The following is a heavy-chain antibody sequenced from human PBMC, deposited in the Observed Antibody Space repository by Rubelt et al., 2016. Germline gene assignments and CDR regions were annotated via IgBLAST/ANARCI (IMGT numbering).Heavy chain of an antibody. Sequence: QVQLQQWGAGLLKPSETLSLTCAVYGGSISSYYWSWIRQPPGKGLEWIGYIYYSGSTNYNPSLKSRVTISVDTSKNQFSLKLSSVTAADTAVYYCARVIVGATRPYYYGMDVWGQGTTVTVSS. CDR2: IYYSGST. CDR3: ARVIVGATRPYYYGMDV. J-gene: IGHJ6*02. V-gene: IGHV4-59*01. D-gene: IGHD1-26*01. CDR1: GGSISSYY.